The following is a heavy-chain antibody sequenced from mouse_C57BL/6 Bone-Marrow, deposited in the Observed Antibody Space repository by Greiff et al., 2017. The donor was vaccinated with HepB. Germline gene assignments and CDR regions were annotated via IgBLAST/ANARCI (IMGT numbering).Heavy chain of an antibody. CDR3: AIGGIFWYFDG. Sequence: QVQLQQPGAELVKPGASVKVSCKASGYTFPSYWMHWVKQRPGQGLEWIGRIHPSDSDTNYNQKLKGKATLPVDKSSSTAYMKLSSLTSEDSAVYYCAIGGIFWYFDGWGTGTTVTFAS. V-gene: IGHV1-74*01. J-gene: IGHJ1*03. D-gene: IGHD1-1*02. CDR2: IHPSDSDT. CDR1: GYTFPSYW.